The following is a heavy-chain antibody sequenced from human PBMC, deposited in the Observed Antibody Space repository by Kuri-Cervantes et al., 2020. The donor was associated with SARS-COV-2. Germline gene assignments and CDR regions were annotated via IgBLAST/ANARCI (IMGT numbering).Heavy chain of an antibody. J-gene: IGHJ5*02. CDR3: ARDFRPIVVVPAAENWFDP. CDR1: GFSISSSSYY. CDR2: IYYSGST. V-gene: IGHV4-39*07. Sequence: GSLRLSCTVSGFSISSSSYYWVWIRQPPGKGLEWIGSIYYSGSTYYNPSLKSRVTISVDTSKNQFSLKLSSVTAADTAVYYCARDFRPIVVVPAAENWFDPWGQGTLVTVSS. D-gene: IGHD2-2*01.